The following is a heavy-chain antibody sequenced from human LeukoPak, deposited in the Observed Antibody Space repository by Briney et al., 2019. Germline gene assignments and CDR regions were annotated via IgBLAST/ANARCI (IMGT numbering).Heavy chain of an antibody. CDR1: GFTFSTAW. CDR3: AREHYDVLTGYSGNAFHI. J-gene: IGHJ3*02. CDR2: ISSSSRYI. V-gene: IGHV3-21*01. D-gene: IGHD3-9*01. Sequence: KPGGSLRLSCAVSGFTFSTAWMNWVRQAPGKGLEWVSSISSSSRYIYYADSVRGRFTISRDNARNSLYLQMNRLRAEDTAVYYCAREHYDVLTGYSGNAFHIWGHGTMVTVSP.